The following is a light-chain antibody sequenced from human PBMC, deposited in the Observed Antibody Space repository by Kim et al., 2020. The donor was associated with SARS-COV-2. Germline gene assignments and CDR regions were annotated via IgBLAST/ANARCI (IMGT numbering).Light chain of an antibody. CDR3: QQSYITPFT. CDR2: AAS. V-gene: IGKV1-39*01. CDR1: QSISSH. J-gene: IGKJ3*01. Sequence: DIQMTQSPSTLSASVGDRVTITCRTTQSISSHLNWYQQKPGRAPKLLISAASILQGGVPSRFSGSGSETDFTLTISSLQPEDFATYFCQQSYITPFTFGPGTKVDIK.